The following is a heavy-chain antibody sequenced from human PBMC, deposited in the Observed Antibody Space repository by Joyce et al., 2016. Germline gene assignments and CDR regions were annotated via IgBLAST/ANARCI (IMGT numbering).Heavy chain of an antibody. J-gene: IGHJ4*02. CDR2: LSSSSSYI. Sequence: EVQLVESGGGLVKPGGSLRLSCAASGFTLSSYSMSWVRQAPGKGLDLVSCLSSSSSYIKYTDSVKGRFTISRDNAKNSLYLQMNSLRVEDTAVYYCARSSYTNGIFDYWGQGTLVTVSS. CDR3: ARSSYTNGIFDY. D-gene: IGHD2-8*01. V-gene: IGHV3-21*01. CDR1: GFTLSSYS.